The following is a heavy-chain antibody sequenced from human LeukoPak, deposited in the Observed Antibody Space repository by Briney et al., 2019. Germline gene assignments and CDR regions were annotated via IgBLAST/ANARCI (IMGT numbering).Heavy chain of an antibody. CDR2: IYYSGST. CDR1: GGSISSGDYY. CDR3: AGSSGGSETVFDY. Sequence: SETLPLTCTVSGGSISSGDYYWSWIRQPPGKGLEWIGYIYYSGSTYYNPSLKSRVTISVDTSKNQFSLKLSSVTAADTAVYYCAGSSGGSETVFDYWGQGTLVTVSS. D-gene: IGHD2-15*01. J-gene: IGHJ4*02. V-gene: IGHV4-30-4*01.